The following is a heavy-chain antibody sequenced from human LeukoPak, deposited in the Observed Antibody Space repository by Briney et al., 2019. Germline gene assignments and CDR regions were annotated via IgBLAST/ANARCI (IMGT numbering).Heavy chain of an antibody. J-gene: IGHJ4*02. V-gene: IGHV4-34*01. D-gene: IGHD2-2*01. CDR2: INHSGST. CDR1: GGSFSGYY. Sequence: SETLSLTCAVYGGSFSGYYWSWIRQPPGKGLEWSGEINHSGSTNYNPSLKSRVTISVDTSKNQFSLKLSSVTAADTAVYYCARVVVPAAIDYWGQGTLVTVSS. CDR3: ARVVVPAAIDY.